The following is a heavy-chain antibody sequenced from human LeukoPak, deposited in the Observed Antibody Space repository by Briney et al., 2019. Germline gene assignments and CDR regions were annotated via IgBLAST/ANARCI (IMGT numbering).Heavy chain of an antibody. CDR3: ARDGYTYFDY. Sequence: SQTLSLTCAISGDSVSSNSFAWNWLRQSPSRGLEWLGRTYYRSNWYNDYAESVKSRITIDPETSKNQFSLQLTSMTPEDTAVYYCARDGYTYFDYWGQGTLVTVSS. CDR2: TYYRSNWYN. V-gene: IGHV6-1*01. D-gene: IGHD5-24*01. CDR1: GDSVSSNSFA. J-gene: IGHJ4*02.